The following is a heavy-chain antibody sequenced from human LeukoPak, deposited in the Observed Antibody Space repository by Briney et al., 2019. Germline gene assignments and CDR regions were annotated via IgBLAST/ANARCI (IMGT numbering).Heavy chain of an antibody. Sequence: GGSLRLSCAASGFTVSSNYMSWVRQAPGKGLEWVSVIYSGGSTYYADSVKGRFTISRDNSKNTLYLQMNSLRAEDTAVYYCARDVGAARPCSYYYYYMDVWGKGTTVTVSS. CDR3: ARDVGAARPCSYYYYYMDV. CDR1: GFTVSSNY. V-gene: IGHV3-66*02. J-gene: IGHJ6*03. CDR2: IYSGGST. D-gene: IGHD6-6*01.